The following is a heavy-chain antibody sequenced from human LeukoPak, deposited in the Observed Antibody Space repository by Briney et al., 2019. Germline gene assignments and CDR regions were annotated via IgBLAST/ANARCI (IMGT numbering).Heavy chain of an antibody. Sequence: PGRSLRLSCAASGFTFSSYGMHWVRQAPGKGLEWVAVIWYDGSNKYYADSVKGRFTISRDNSKNTLYLQMNSLRAEATAVYYCARDPPHYDFWSGYLDRGAFDIWGQGTMVTVSS. V-gene: IGHV3-33*01. CDR1: GFTFSSYG. CDR2: IWYDGSNK. D-gene: IGHD3-3*01. J-gene: IGHJ3*02. CDR3: ARDPPHYDFWSGYLDRGAFDI.